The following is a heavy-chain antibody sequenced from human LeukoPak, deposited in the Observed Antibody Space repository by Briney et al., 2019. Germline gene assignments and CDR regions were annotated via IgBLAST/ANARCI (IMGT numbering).Heavy chain of an antibody. D-gene: IGHD2-2*01. Sequence: ASVKVSCKASGGTFSSYAIGWVRQAPGQGLEWMGGIIPIFGTANYAQKFQGRVTITADESTSTAYMELSSLRSEDTAVYYCATSVRYCSSTSCYYYYGMDVWGQGTTVTVSS. V-gene: IGHV1-69*01. CDR1: GGTFSSYA. CDR3: ATSVRYCSSTSCYYYYGMDV. J-gene: IGHJ6*02. CDR2: IIPIFGTA.